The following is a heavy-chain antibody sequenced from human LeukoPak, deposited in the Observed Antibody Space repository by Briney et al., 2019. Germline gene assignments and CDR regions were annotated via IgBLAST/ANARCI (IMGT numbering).Heavy chain of an antibody. CDR2: INHSGST. CDR1: GGSFSGYY. V-gene: IGHV4-34*01. D-gene: IGHD3-10*01. J-gene: IGHJ6*03. Sequence: SETLSLTCAVYGGSFSGYYWSWIRQPPGKGLEWIGEINHSGSTNYNPSLKSRVTISVDTSKNQFSLKLSSVTAADTAVYYCARMKVEMVRGVIMAYYYYYYMDVWGKGTTVTISS. CDR3: ARMKVEMVRGVIMAYYYYYYMDV.